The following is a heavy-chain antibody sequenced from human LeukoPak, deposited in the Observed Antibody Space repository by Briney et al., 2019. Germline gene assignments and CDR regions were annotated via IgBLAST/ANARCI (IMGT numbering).Heavy chain of an antibody. CDR1: GFTFSSYS. CDR3: AKGGGAYYYDSSGYAL. CDR2: ISSSSSTI. V-gene: IGHV3-48*01. D-gene: IGHD3-22*01. J-gene: IGHJ4*02. Sequence: GRSLRLSCAASGFTFSSYSMNWVRQAPGKGLEWVSYISSSSSTIYYADSVKGRFTISRDNAKNSLYLQMNSLRAEDMALYYCAKGGGAYYYDSSGYALWGQGTLVTVSS.